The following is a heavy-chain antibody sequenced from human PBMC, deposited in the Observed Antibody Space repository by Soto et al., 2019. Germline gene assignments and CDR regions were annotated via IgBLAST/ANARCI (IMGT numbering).Heavy chain of an antibody. CDR2: ISYDGSNK. V-gene: IGHV3-30*18. CDR3: AKDGRGGVYYYYGMDV. CDR1: GFTFSSYG. J-gene: IGHJ6*02. Sequence: QVQLVESGGGVVQPGRSLRLSCAASGFTFSSYGMHWVRQAPGKGLEWVAVISYDGSNKYYADSVKGRFTISRDNSKNTLYLQMNSLRAEDTAVYYCAKDGRGGVYYYYGMDVWGQGTTVTVSS. D-gene: IGHD3-16*01.